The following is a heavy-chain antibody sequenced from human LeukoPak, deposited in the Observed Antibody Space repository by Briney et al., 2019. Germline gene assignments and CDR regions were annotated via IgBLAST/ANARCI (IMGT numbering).Heavy chain of an antibody. D-gene: IGHD6-13*01. CDR1: GFTVSIYS. V-gene: IGHV3-21*01. CDR3: ARYVSIAAAGTNYFDY. CDR2: IRSSSIYK. Sequence: PGGSLRPSCALSGFTVSIYSTNSVRHAPGKWLGCGSSIRSSSIYKYEANSVKGRFTICRDNAKNSLYMQMNSLRAEDTAVDYCARYVSIAAAGTNYFDYWGQGTLVTVSS. J-gene: IGHJ4*02.